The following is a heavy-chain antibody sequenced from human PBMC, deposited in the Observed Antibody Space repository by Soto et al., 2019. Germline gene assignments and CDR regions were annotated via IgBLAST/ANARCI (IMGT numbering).Heavy chain of an antibody. CDR3: ANDQGEGPGSTDY. J-gene: IGHJ4*02. CDR1: GFTFSSYA. Sequence: GGSLRLSCAASGFTFSSYAMSWVRQAPGKGLEWVSAISGSGGSTYYADSVKGRFTISRDNSKNTLYLQMNSLRAEDTAVYYCANDQGEGPGSTDYWGQGTLVTVSS. V-gene: IGHV3-23*01. CDR2: ISGSGGST. D-gene: IGHD3-10*01.